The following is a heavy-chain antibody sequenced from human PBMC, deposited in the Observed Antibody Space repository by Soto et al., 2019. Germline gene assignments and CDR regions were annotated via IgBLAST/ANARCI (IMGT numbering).Heavy chain of an antibody. CDR2: VSHGGRNT. CDR3: AKTGLYFGELLYFDY. Sequence: PGGSLRLSCVASGFPFTNYAMHWVRKAPGKGLEWVSVVSHGGRNTHYADSVKGRFTISRDNSKNTLYLQMNSLRAEDTAVYYCAKTGLYFGELLYFDYWGQGTLVTVSS. D-gene: IGHD3-10*01. V-gene: IGHV3-30*18. J-gene: IGHJ4*02. CDR1: GFPFTNYA.